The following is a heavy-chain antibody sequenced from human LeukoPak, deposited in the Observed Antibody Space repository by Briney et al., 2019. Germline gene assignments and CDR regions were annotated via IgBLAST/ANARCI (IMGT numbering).Heavy chain of an antibody. CDR3: ASGKDYYDSSGYWKQDY. D-gene: IGHD3-22*01. J-gene: IGHJ4*02. Sequence: PGGSLRLSCAASGFTFSSYEMNWVRQAPGKGLEWVSYISSSGSTIYYADSVKGRFTISRDNAKNSLYLQMNSLRAEDTVVYYCASGKDYYDSSGYWKQDYWGQGTLVTVSS. V-gene: IGHV3-48*03. CDR1: GFTFSSYE. CDR2: ISSSGSTI.